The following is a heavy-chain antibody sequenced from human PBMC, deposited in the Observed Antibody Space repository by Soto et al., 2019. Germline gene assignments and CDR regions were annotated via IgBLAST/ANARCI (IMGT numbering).Heavy chain of an antibody. J-gene: IGHJ4*01. Sequence: ASVKVSCKASGYIFPDYYVHWVRQAPGEGLEWMGRINPNGGGTNYAQKFEGWVTMTTDTSISTAYMELSRLNFDDTAVYYCARGEQLVHFDSWGQGTLVTVSS. V-gene: IGHV1-2*04. CDR2: INPNGGGT. D-gene: IGHD6-6*01. CDR3: ARGEQLVHFDS. CDR1: GYIFPDYY.